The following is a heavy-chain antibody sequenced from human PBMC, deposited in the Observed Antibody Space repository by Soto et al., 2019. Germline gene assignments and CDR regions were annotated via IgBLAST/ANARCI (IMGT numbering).Heavy chain of an antibody. CDR3: TRPFCTNGVCYEYYFDY. Sequence: VQLVESGGGLVQPGGSLRLSCTASGFTFSSYWMHWVRQAPGKGLVWVSRINADGSSTYYADSVKGRFTVSRDNAKNTLHLQMNSLRAEDTAVYFCTRPFCTNGVCYEYYFDYWGKGTLVTVSS. J-gene: IGHJ4*02. V-gene: IGHV3-74*01. D-gene: IGHD2-8*01. CDR1: GFTFSSYW. CDR2: INADGSST.